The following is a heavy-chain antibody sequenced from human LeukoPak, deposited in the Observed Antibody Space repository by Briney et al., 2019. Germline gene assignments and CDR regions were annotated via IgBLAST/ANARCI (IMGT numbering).Heavy chain of an antibody. CDR3: ASAKEWLFWPYGMDV. J-gene: IGHJ6*02. Sequence: PGGSLRLSCAASGFTFSSYSMNWVRQAPGKGLEWVSYISSSSSTIYYADSVKGRFTISRDNAKNSLYLQMNSPRDEDTAVYYCASAKEWLFWPYGMDVWGQGTTVTVSS. CDR2: ISSSSSTI. CDR1: GFTFSSYS. D-gene: IGHD3-3*01. V-gene: IGHV3-48*02.